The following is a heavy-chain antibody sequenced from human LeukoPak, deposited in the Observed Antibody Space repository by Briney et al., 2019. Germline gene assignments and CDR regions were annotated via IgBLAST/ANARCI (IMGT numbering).Heavy chain of an antibody. J-gene: IGHJ4*02. CDR3: ARAGRHSFDY. CDR1: GGSISSSSYY. V-gene: IGHV4-39*01. Sequence: SETLSLTCTVSGGSISSSSYYWGWIRQPPGKGLEWIGSIYYSGSTYYNPSLKSRVTISVDTSKNQFSLKLSSVTAADTAVYYCARAGRHSFDYWGQGTLVTVSS. CDR2: IYYSGST.